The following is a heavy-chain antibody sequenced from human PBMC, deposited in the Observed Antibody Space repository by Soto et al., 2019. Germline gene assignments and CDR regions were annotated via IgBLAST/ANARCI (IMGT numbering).Heavy chain of an antibody. Sequence: ASVKVSGKASGYTFTSYYMHWARQAPGQGLEWMGMIKPSGGSTRYAQKFQGRVTMTRDTSTSTVYMELSILRFEDMAVFYCARSPLTQWLVLYYFDYWGQGTLVTVSS. J-gene: IGHJ4*02. CDR2: IKPSGGST. CDR1: GYTFTSYY. D-gene: IGHD6-19*01. CDR3: ARSPLTQWLVLYYFDY. V-gene: IGHV1-46*01.